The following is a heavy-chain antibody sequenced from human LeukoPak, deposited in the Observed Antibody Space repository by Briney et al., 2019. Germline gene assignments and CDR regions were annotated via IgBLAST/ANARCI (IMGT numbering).Heavy chain of an antibody. CDR3: AREIAAGTRAFDI. CDR1: GFTVRSNY. V-gene: IGHV3-53*01. J-gene: IGHJ3*02. Sequence: GGSLRLSCAASGFTVRSNYMIWVRQAPGKGLEWVSVIYSGGSTYYADSVKGRFTISRDNSKNTLYLQMNSLRAEDTAVYYCAREIAAGTRAFDIWGQGTMVTVSS. D-gene: IGHD6-13*01. CDR2: IYSGGST.